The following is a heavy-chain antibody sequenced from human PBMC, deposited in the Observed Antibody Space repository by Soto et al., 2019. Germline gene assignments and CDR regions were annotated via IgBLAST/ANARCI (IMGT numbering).Heavy chain of an antibody. CDR3: ARARYDYVWGSLNY. CDR1: GGTFSSYA. D-gene: IGHD3-16*01. V-gene: IGHV1-69*06. CDR2: IIPIFGTA. J-gene: IGHJ4*02. Sequence: QVQLVQSGAEVKKPGSSVKVSCKASGGTFSSYAISWVRQAPGQGLEWMGGIIPIFGTANYAQKFQGMVTITVDKSTSTAYMELGSLSSEETAVYYCARARYDYVWGSLNYWGQGTLVTVSS.